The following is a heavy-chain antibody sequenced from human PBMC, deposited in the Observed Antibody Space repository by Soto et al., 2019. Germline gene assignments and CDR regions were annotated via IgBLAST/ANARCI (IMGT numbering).Heavy chain of an antibody. Sequence: QVKLVQSGAELKKPGASVKVSCKASGYTFSSYGMSWVRQAPGQGLEWMGWVSANNGHTNYAQKFQGRVLMTTDTSATTVYMELRSLTSDDMAVYYCARDAWAGYSSGWYNYWGQGTLVTVS. CDR3: ARDAWAGYSSGWYNY. J-gene: IGHJ4*02. V-gene: IGHV1-18*03. D-gene: IGHD6-19*01. CDR2: VSANNGHT. CDR1: GYTFSSYG.